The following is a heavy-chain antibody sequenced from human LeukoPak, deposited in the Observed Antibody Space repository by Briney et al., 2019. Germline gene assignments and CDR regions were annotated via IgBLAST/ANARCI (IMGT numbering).Heavy chain of an antibody. V-gene: IGHV3-48*03. CDR1: GFTFSSYE. Sequence: GGSLRLSCAASGFTFSSYEMNWVRQAPGKGLEWVSYISTRGSNIYYADSVRGRFTISRDNAKNSLYLQMNSLRPEDTAVYYCARAMYYYYYYMDVWGKGTTVTVSS. CDR2: ISTRGSNI. CDR3: ARAMYYYYYYMDV. J-gene: IGHJ6*03.